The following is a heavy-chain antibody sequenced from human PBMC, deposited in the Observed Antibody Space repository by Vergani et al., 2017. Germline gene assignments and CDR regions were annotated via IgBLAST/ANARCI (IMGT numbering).Heavy chain of an antibody. Sequence: QVQLVQSGAEVKKPGASVKVSCKASGYTFTSYYMHWVRQAPGQGLEWMGIINPSGGSTSYAQKFQGRVTITADKYTSTAYMELSSLRSEDTAVYYCARDVVIGSSNYYYGMDVWGQGTTVTVSS. CDR3: ARDVVIGSSNYYYGMDV. CDR1: GYTFTSYY. J-gene: IGHJ6*02. V-gene: IGHV1-46*01. CDR2: INPSGGST. D-gene: IGHD6-6*01.